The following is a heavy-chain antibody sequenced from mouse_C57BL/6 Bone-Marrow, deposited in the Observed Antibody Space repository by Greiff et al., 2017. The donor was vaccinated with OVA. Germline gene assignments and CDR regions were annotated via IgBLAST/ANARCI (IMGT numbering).Heavy chain of an antibody. V-gene: IGHV6-3*01. CDR2: IRLKSDNYAT. CDR3: AGAPSRSFAY. CDR1: GFTFSNYW. J-gene: IGHJ3*01. Sequence: EVQLVESGGGLVQPGGSMKLSCVASGFTFSNYWMNWVRPSPEKGLEWVAQIRLKSDNYATHYAESVKGRVTISRDDSTSSVYLQMNNLRAEDTGMYYCAGAPSRSFAYWGQGTLVTVSA.